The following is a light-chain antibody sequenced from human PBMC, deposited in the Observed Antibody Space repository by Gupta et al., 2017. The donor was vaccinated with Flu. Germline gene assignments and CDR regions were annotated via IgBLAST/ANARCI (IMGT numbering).Light chain of an antibody. CDR2: KVT. CDR3: ISDEGSGHSGV. V-gene: IGLV3-16*01. CDR1: TWAKKY. Sequence: GETWAKKYAYWYQQKPGQSPVIVIYKVTERPSGIPGRFSGSTSGTIVTLTISGLQAEDEADYYCISDEGSGHSGVFGGGTKLTVL. J-gene: IGLJ3*02.